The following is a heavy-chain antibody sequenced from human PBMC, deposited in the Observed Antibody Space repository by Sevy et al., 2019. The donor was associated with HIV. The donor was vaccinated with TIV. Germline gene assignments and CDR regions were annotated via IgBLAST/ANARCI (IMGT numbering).Heavy chain of an antibody. V-gene: IGHV1-18*01. D-gene: IGHD2-2*01. CDR3: ARDRLVVVPAAIGY. CDR2: ISAYNGNT. J-gene: IGHJ4*02. Sequence: ASVKVSCKASGYTFTSYGISWVRQPPGQGLEWMGWISAYNGNTNYAQKLQGRVTMTTDTSTSTAYMELRSLRSDDTAVYYCARDRLVVVPAAIGYWGQGTMVTVSS. CDR1: GYTFTSYG.